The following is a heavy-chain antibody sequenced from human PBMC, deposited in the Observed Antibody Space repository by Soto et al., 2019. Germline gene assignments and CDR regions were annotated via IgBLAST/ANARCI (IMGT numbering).Heavy chain of an antibody. J-gene: IGHJ4*02. CDR3: ARPYCSSTSCYLYIDY. CDR1: GYTFTSYG. D-gene: IGHD2-2*01. V-gene: IGHV1-18*01. CDR2: ISAYNGNT. Sequence: GESLKISCKASGYTFTSYGISWVRQAPGQGLEWMGWISAYNGNTNYAQKLQGRVTMNTDTSTSTAYMEPRSLRSDDTAVYYCARPYCSSTSCYLYIDYWGQGTLVTVSS.